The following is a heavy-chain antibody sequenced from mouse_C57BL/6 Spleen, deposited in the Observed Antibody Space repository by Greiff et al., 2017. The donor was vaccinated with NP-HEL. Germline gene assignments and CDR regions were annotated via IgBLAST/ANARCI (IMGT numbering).Heavy chain of an antibody. CDR3: ARKLTGFAY. CDR1: GYTFTSYW. V-gene: IGHV1-50*01. J-gene: IGHJ3*01. D-gene: IGHD4-1*01. Sequence: VQLQQPGAELVKPGASVKLSCKASGYTFTSYWMQWVKQRPGQGLEWIGEIDPSDSYTNYNQKFKGKATLTVDTSSSTAYMQLSSLTSEDSAVYYCARKLTGFAYWGQGTLVTVSA. CDR2: IDPSDSYT.